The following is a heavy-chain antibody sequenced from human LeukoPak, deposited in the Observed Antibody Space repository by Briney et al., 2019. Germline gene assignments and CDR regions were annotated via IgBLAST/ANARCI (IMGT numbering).Heavy chain of an antibody. J-gene: IGHJ4*02. CDR2: ISGSGGST. Sequence: GGSLRLSCAASAFTFSMSWVRQAPGKGLEWVSTISGSGGSTYYADSVKGRFTISRDDSKNTLSLQMNSLRVEDTAVYYCARDLAWGAFDYWGQGTLVTVSS. CDR3: ARDLAWGAFDY. D-gene: IGHD7-27*01. V-gene: IGHV3-23*01. CDR1: AFTFS.